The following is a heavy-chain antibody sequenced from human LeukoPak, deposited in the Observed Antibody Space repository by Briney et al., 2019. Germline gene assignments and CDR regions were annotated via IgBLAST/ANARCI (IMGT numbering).Heavy chain of an antibody. D-gene: IGHD5-18*01. CDR2: IKQDGSEK. J-gene: IGHJ4*02. Sequence: LTGGSLRLSCGASGFTFSSYWMSWVRQAPGKGLEWVANIKQDGSEKNYVDSVKGRSTISRDNAKNSLYLQMNSLRAEDTAVYYCARDLNGYSYAWGYWGQGTLVTVSS. CDR1: GFTFSSYW. CDR3: ARDLNGYSYAWGY. V-gene: IGHV3-7*05.